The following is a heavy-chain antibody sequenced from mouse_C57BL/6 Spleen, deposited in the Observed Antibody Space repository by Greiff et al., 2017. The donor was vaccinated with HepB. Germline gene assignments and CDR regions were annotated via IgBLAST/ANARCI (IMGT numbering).Heavy chain of an antibody. J-gene: IGHJ2*01. Sequence: QVHVKQPGAELVKPGASVKLSCKASGYTFTSYWMHWVKQRPGQGLEWIGMIHPNSGSTNYNEKFKSKATLTVDKSSSTAYMQLSSLTSEDSAVYYCARKPSHYYGSSYDYWGQGTTLTVSS. CDR1: GYTFTSYW. D-gene: IGHD1-1*01. CDR3: ARKPSHYYGSSYDY. CDR2: IHPNSGST. V-gene: IGHV1-64*01.